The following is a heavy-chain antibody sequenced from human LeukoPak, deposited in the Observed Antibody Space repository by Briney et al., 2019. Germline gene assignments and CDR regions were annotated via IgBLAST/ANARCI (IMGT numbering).Heavy chain of an antibody. V-gene: IGHV1-2*02. CDR3: ARVPIGSSFYNY. J-gene: IGHJ4*02. D-gene: IGHD6-13*01. Sequence: ASVKVSCKASGYTFTSYDINWVRQAPGQGLEWMGWINPNSGGTNYAQKFQGRVTMTRDTSISTAYMELSRLRSDDTAVYFCARVPIGSSFYNYWGQGTLVTVSS. CDR2: INPNSGGT. CDR1: GYTFTSYD.